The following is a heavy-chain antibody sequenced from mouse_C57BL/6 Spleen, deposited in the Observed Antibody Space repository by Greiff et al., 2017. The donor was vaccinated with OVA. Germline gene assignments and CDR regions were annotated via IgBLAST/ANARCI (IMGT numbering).Heavy chain of an antibody. CDR3: AKGSWAY. V-gene: IGHV1-9*01. J-gene: IGHJ3*01. CDR1: GYTFTGYW. CDR2: ILPGSGCT. Sequence: VQLQQSGAELMKPGASVKLSCKATGYTFTGYWIEWVKQRPGHGLEWIGEILPGSGCTNYNEKFKGKATFTEDTSSSTAYMQHSSLTAGDSAIFYCAKGSWAYWGQGTLVTVSA.